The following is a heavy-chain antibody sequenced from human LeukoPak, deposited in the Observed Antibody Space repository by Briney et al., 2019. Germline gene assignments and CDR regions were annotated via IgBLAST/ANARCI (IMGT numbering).Heavy chain of an antibody. CDR3: ARARETHIVAVTAFDY. CDR1: GGTFSSYA. Sequence: ASVKVSCKASGGTFSSYAIRWVRQAPGQGLEWMGGIIPIFGTANYAQKFQGRVTITADKSTSTAYMELSSLRSEDTAVYYCARARETHIVAVTAFDYWGQGTLVTVSS. V-gene: IGHV1-69*06. D-gene: IGHD2-21*02. CDR2: IIPIFGTA. J-gene: IGHJ4*02.